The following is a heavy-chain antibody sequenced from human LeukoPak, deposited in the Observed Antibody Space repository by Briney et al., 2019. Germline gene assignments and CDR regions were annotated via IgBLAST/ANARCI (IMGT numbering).Heavy chain of an antibody. CDR3: ARGSEYYYDSSSVDY. CDR1: GFAFSSYT. D-gene: IGHD3-22*01. J-gene: IGHJ4*02. V-gene: IGHV3-48*04. CDR2: ISSSGTTV. Sequence: GGSLRLSCATSGFAFSSYTMNWVRQAPGKGLEWVSYISSSGTTVYYADSVKGRFTISRDNAKNSLYLQMNSLRAEDTAVYYCARGSEYYYDSSSVDYWGQGSLVTVSS.